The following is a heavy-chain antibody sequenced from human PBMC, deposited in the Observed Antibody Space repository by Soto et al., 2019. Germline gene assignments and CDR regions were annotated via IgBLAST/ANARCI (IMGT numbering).Heavy chain of an antibody. V-gene: IGHV3-74*01. J-gene: IGHJ4*02. CDR1: GFPFSSYW. CDR3: VREYYGLLTGYYTDY. Sequence: EVQLVESGGDLVQRGGSLRLSCAASGFPFSSYWMHWVRHTPGKGLDWVARISGDGVTTYYADSVTGRFTVPRDNAKHTLSLEIRGLRPEDTAVYYCVREYYGLLTGYYTDYWGPATLFSFSS. CDR2: ISGDGVTT. D-gene: IGHD3-9*01.